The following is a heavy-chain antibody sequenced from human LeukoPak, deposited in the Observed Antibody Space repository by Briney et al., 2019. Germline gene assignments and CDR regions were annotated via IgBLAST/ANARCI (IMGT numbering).Heavy chain of an antibody. CDR3: ARGSGSPYDYYYYMDV. J-gene: IGHJ6*03. V-gene: IGHV4-34*01. Sequence: SETLSLTCAVYGGSFSGYYWSWIRQPPGKGLEWIGEINHSGSTNYNPSLKSRVTISVDTSKNQFSLKLSSVTAADTAVYYCARGSGSPYDYYYYMDVWGKGTTVTVSS. CDR2: INHSGST. D-gene: IGHD3-10*01. CDR1: GGSFSGYY.